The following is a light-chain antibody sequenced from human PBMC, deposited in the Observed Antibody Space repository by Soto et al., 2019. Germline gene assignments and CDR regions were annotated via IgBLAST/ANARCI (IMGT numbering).Light chain of an antibody. Sequence: DIQMTQSPSSLSASVGDRVTITCQASPDISNYLNWYQQKPGKAPKLLIYDASNLETGVLSRFSGSGSGTDFTFTISSLQPEDIATYYCQQYDNLPVTFGQGTKLEIK. J-gene: IGKJ2*01. V-gene: IGKV1-33*01. CDR1: PDISNY. CDR3: QQYDNLPVT. CDR2: DAS.